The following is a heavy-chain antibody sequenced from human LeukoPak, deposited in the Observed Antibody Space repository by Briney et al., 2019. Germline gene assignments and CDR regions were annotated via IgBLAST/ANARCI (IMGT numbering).Heavy chain of an antibody. CDR3: ARAPGVVITNDAFDI. V-gene: IGHV3-23*01. Sequence: PGGSLRLSCAASEFTFSSYAMSWVRQAPEKGLEWVSAISGSGDKTYYTDSVKGRFTISRDNSKNTLYLQMNSLRAEDTAVYYCARAPGVVITNDAFDIWGQGTMVTVSS. J-gene: IGHJ3*02. CDR1: EFTFSSYA. CDR2: ISGSGDKT. D-gene: IGHD3-3*01.